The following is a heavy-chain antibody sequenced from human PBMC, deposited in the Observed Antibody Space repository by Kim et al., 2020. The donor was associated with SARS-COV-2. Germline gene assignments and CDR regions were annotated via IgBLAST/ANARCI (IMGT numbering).Heavy chain of an antibody. D-gene: IGHD3-22*01. Sequence: GGSLRLSCAASGFTFNNYAMSWVRQALGKGLEWVSAITGTGLVTYYADSVKGRFTISRDNAQKPVFLQMDSLRAEDTAVYYCVKGVESYSVIVAERYDYWSQVTLVTVSS. CDR2: ITGTGLVT. V-gene: IGHV3-23*01. CDR3: VKGVESYSVIVAERYDY. J-gene: IGHJ4*02. CDR1: GFTFNNYA.